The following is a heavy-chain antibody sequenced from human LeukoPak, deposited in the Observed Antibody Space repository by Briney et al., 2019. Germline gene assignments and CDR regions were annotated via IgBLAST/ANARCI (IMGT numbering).Heavy chain of an antibody. CDR3: ARHIVVVAAILALIGWFDP. V-gene: IGHV4-39*07. CDR2: IYYSGST. J-gene: IGHJ5*02. Sequence: SETLSLTCTVSGGSISSSSYYWGWIRQPPGKGLEWIGSIYYSGSTYYNPSLESRVTISVDTSKNQFSLKLSSVTAADTAVYYCARHIVVVAAILALIGWFDPWGQGTLVTVSS. CDR1: GGSISSSSYY. D-gene: IGHD2-21*02.